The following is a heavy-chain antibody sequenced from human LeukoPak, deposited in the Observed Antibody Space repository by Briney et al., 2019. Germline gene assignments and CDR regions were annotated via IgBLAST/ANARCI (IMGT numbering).Heavy chain of an antibody. CDR2: ISYDGSNK. CDR1: GFTFSSYA. V-gene: IGHV3-30-3*01. Sequence: PGGSLRLSCAASGFTFSSYAMHWVRQAPGKGLEWVAVISYDGSNKYYADSVKGRFTISRDNSKNTLYLQMSSLRAEDTAVYYCARVGRSNFDYWGQGTLVTVSS. J-gene: IGHJ4*02. CDR3: ARVGRSNFDY.